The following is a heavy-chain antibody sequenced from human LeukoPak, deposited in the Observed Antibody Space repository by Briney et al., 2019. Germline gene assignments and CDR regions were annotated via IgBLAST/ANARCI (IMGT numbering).Heavy chain of an antibody. V-gene: IGHV4-59*01. CDR3: AREGYSSGWSRAEYFQH. CDR1: GGSISSYY. D-gene: IGHD6-19*01. Sequence: SETLSLTCTVSGGSISSYYWIWIRQPPGKGLEWIGYIYYGGSTNYNPSLKSRVTISVDTSKNQFSLKLSSVTAADTAVYYCAREGYSSGWSRAEYFQHWGQGTLVTVSS. CDR2: IYYGGST. J-gene: IGHJ1*01.